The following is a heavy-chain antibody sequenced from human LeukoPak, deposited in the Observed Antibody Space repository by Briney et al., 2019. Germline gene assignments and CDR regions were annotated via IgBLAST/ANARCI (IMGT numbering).Heavy chain of an antibody. Sequence: HAGGSLRLSCAASGFTFSSYAMHWVRQAPGKGLEWVAVISYDGSNKYYADSVKGRFTISRDNSKNTLYLQMSSLRAEDTAVYYCARDTAHDYWGQGTLVTVSS. J-gene: IGHJ4*02. V-gene: IGHV3-30-3*01. CDR2: ISYDGSNK. CDR1: GFTFSSYA. CDR3: ARDTAHDY. D-gene: IGHD5-18*01.